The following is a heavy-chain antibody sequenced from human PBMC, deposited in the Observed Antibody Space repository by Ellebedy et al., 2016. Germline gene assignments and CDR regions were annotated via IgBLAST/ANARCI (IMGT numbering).Heavy chain of an antibody. J-gene: IGHJ6*04. V-gene: IGHV4-4*07. CDR1: GGSISSYY. CDR2: IYTSGST. D-gene: IGHD4-11*01. CDR3: ARDNYDLYSPPSLDV. Sequence: SETLSLTXTVSGGSISSYYWSWIRQPAGKGLEWIGRIYTSGSTNYNPSLKSRVTMSVDTSKNQFSLKLRSVTAADTAVYYCARDNYDLYSPPSLDVWGKGTTVTVSS.